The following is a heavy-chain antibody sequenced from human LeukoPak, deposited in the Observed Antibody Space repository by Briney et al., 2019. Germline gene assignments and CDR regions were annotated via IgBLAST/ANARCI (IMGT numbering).Heavy chain of an antibody. CDR3: ARVTVGYYYYYMDV. CDR1: GGSFSDYW. V-gene: IGHV4-34*01. CDR2: INHSGTT. D-gene: IGHD1-26*01. J-gene: IGHJ6*03. Sequence: SETLSLTCAVYGGSFSDYWYAWIRQSPGKGLEWMGEINHSGTTTYIPSLKSRVTISVDTSKNQFSLKLSSVTAADTAVYYCARVTVGYYYYYMDVWGKGTTVTVSS.